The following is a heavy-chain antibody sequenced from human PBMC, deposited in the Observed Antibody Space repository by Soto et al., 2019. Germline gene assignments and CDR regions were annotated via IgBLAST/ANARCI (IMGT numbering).Heavy chain of an antibody. CDR3: ARQPRIAARLDY. J-gene: IGHJ4*02. V-gene: IGHV4-59*08. CDR2: IYYSGST. D-gene: IGHD6-6*01. CDR1: GGSISSYY. Sequence: SETLSLTCTVSGGSISSYYWSWFRQPPGKGLEWIGYIYYSGSTNYNPSLKSRVTISVDTSKNQFSLKLSSVTAADTAVYYCARQPRIAARLDYWGQGTLVTVSS.